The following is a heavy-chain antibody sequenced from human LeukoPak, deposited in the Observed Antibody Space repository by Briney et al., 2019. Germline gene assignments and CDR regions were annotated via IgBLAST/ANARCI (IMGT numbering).Heavy chain of an antibody. CDR1: GFTFSSYS. V-gene: IGHV3-74*01. CDR3: AREVIVVPNAFDI. D-gene: IGHD3-22*01. Sequence: GGPLRLSCAASGFTFSSYSMNWVRQAPGKGLVWVSRINSDGSSTSYADSVKGRFTISRDNAKNTLYLQMNSLRAEDTAVYYCAREVIVVPNAFDIWGQGTMVTVSS. CDR2: INSDGSST. J-gene: IGHJ3*02.